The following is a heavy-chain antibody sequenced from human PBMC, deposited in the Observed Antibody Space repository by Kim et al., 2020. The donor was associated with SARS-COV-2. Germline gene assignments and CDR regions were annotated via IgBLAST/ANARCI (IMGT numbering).Heavy chain of an antibody. D-gene: IGHD2-2*01. CDR2: IYYSGST. V-gene: IGHV4-61*01. J-gene: IGHJ6*02. Sequence: SETLSLTCTVSGGSVSSGSYYWSWIRQPPGKGLEWIGYIYYSGSTNYNPSLKSRVTISVDTSKNQFSLKLSSVTAADTAVYYCARDGYCSSSSCSLYPYGMDVWGQGTTVTVSS. CDR3: ARDGYCSSSSCSLYPYGMDV. CDR1: GGSVSSGSYY.